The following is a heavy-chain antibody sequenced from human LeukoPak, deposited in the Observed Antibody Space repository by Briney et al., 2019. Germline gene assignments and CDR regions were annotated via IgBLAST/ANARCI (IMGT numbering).Heavy chain of an antibody. CDR2: IHYSGST. D-gene: IGHD2-2*01. V-gene: IGHV4-59*11. Sequence: SETLSLTCTVSGGSISSHYWSWIRQPPGKGLEWIGYIHYSGSTNYNPSLKSRVTISVDTSKNQFSLKLSSVTAADTAVYYCARGEDIVVVPAAAFDPWGQGTLVTVSS. CDR1: GGSISSHY. J-gene: IGHJ5*02. CDR3: ARGEDIVVVPAAAFDP.